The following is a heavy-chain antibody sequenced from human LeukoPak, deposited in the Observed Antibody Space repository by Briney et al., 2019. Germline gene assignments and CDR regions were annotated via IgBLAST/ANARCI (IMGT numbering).Heavy chain of an antibody. D-gene: IGHD3-10*01. Sequence: GASVKVSCKASGYTFTGYYMHWVRRAPGQGLEWMGRINPNSGGTNYAQKFQGRVTMTRDTSISTAYMELSRLRSDDTAVYYCARDRDGLLWFGESDYWGQGTLVTVSS. CDR3: ARDRDGLLWFGESDY. CDR2: INPNSGGT. V-gene: IGHV1-2*06. CDR1: GYTFTGYY. J-gene: IGHJ4*02.